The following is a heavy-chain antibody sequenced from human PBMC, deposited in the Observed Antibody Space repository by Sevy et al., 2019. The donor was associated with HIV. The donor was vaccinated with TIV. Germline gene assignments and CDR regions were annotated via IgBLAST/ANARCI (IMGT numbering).Heavy chain of an antibody. Sequence: GGSLRLSCAASGFTFDDYAMHWVRQAPGKGLEWVSGISWNSGSIGYADSVKGRFTISRDNAKNSLYLQMNSLRAEDTDLYYCAKDRGSSGWSGLANAFDIWGQGTMVTVSS. V-gene: IGHV3-9*01. CDR3: AKDRGSSGWSGLANAFDI. CDR1: GFTFDDYA. D-gene: IGHD6-19*01. CDR2: ISWNSGSI. J-gene: IGHJ3*02.